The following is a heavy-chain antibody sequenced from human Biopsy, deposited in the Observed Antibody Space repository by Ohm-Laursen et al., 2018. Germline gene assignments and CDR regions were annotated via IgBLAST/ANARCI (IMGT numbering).Heavy chain of an antibody. CDR2: INQAGTT. CDR1: GKTFSDYQ. V-gene: IGHV4-34*08. D-gene: IGHD2-15*01. J-gene: IGHJ4*02. CDR3: GNEFQGRDY. Sequence: DTLSLTCAVFGKTFSDYQWSWIRQPPGKGLEWIGQINQAGTTNYNPSLKSRVSISADASMYEFSLRLTSVTAADTAVYLCGNEFQGRDYWGRGAQVTASS.